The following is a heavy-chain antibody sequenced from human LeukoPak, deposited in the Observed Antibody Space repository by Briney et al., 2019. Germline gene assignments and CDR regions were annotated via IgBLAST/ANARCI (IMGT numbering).Heavy chain of an antibody. J-gene: IGHJ4*02. D-gene: IGHD3-10*01. CDR2: ISAYNGNT. V-gene: IGHV1-18*01. CDR3: ARPMVRGVMKYPNQPLDY. CDR1: GYTFTSYG. Sequence: ASVKVSCKASGYTFTSYGISWVRQAPGQGLEWMGWISAYNGNTNYAQKLQGRVTMTTDTSTSTAYMELRSLRSDDTAVYYCARPMVRGVMKYPNQPLDYWGQGTLVTVSS.